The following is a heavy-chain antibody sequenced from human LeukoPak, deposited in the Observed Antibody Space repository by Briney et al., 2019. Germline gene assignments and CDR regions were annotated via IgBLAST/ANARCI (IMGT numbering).Heavy chain of an antibody. CDR2: ISGSGGST. CDR3: AKPLIAAAGWLNAEYFQH. D-gene: IGHD6-13*01. J-gene: IGHJ1*01. CDR1: GFSFRSYA. Sequence: SGGSLRLSCAASGFSFRSYAMSWVRQAPGKGLEWVSAISGSGGSTYYADSVKGRFTISRDNSKNTLYLQMNSLRAEDTAVYYCAKPLIAAAGWLNAEYFQHWGQGTLVTVSS. V-gene: IGHV3-23*01.